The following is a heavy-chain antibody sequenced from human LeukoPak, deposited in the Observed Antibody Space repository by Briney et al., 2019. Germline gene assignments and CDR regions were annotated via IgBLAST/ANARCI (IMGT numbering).Heavy chain of an antibody. V-gene: IGHV3-33*03. Sequence: PGGSLRLSCAASGFTFSDYGMHWVRQAPGKGLEWVAVIWHDGTNKRYAESVKGRFAISRDDSKNTLYLQMNGLRVEDKAVYYCAKRGSYSSSSRDYYYMDVWGKGTTVTVSS. CDR1: GFTFSDYG. D-gene: IGHD6-6*01. CDR3: AKRGSYSSSSRDYYYMDV. CDR2: IWHDGTNK. J-gene: IGHJ6*03.